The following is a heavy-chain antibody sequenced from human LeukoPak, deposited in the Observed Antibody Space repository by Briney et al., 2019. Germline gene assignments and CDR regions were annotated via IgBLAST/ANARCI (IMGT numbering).Heavy chain of an antibody. CDR3: ARGRRPSPFKVRRVITTGPSDY. CDR1: GYTFTGYY. Sequence: GASVKVSCKASGYTFTGYYMHWVRQAPGQGLEWRGGINPNSGGTNYAQKFQGRVTMTRDTYISTAYKELSRLRSVDTAVYYCARGRRPSPFKVRRVITTGPSDYWGQGTLVTVSS. D-gene: IGHD3-22*01. CDR2: INPNSGGT. V-gene: IGHV1-2*02. J-gene: IGHJ4*02.